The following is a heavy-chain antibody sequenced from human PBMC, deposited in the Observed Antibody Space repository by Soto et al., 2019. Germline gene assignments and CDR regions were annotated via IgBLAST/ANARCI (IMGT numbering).Heavy chain of an antibody. V-gene: IGHV3-11*01. CDR3: ARLWESGGDWPPRKTYNWFDP. CDR2: ITSSGGNA. CDR1: GFSFKDYY. Sequence: GGSLRLSCAASGFSFKDYYMTWMRQTPEKGLEWISTITSSGGNAYYAASVKGRVTISRDNAHNSLYLQMSGLRAEDTALYYCARLWESGGDWPPRKTYNWFDPWGQGTLVTVSS. D-gene: IGHD2-21*02. J-gene: IGHJ5*02.